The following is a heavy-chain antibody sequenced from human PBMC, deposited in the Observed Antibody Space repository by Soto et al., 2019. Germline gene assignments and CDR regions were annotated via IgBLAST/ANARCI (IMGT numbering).Heavy chain of an antibody. V-gene: IGHV3-48*03. CDR2: ISSSGSTI. J-gene: IGHJ6*02. Sequence: PGGSLRISCAASGLTFCSYEMNWVRQAPGKGLEWVSYISSSGSTIYYADSVKGRFTISRDNAKNSLYLQMNSLRAEDTAVYYCARDHKGGYYYYGMDVWGQGTTVTVSS. CDR1: GLTFCSYE. CDR3: ARDHKGGYYYYGMDV.